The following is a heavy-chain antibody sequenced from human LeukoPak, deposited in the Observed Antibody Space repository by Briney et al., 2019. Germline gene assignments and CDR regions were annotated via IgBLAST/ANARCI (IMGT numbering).Heavy chain of an antibody. CDR3: ARDSGSGNNDY. CDR1: QYTFTDYA. CDR2: IDAGNGKT. V-gene: IGHV1-3*01. D-gene: IGHD1-26*01. Sequence: ASVKVSCKASQYTFTDYAVHWVRQAPGQRLEWMGWIDAGNGKTKYSQNFQGRVTFISNTSATTAFMELSSLRSEDAAVYYCARDSGSGNNDYWGQGTLVTVSS. J-gene: IGHJ4*02.